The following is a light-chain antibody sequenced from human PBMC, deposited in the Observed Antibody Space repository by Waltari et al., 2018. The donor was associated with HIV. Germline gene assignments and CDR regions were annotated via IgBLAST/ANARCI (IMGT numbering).Light chain of an antibody. CDR3: SSYRNSRTWV. Sequence: QSALTQPASVSGSPGQWITISCTGTNSDIGVYNFVSWYQQHPGKAPKLIIFEVSNRPSGGSARLSGSKSGNTASLTISGLQAEYEADYYCSSYRNSRTWVFGGGTKLTVL. J-gene: IGLJ3*02. CDR2: EVS. V-gene: IGLV2-14*01. CDR1: NSDIGVYNF.